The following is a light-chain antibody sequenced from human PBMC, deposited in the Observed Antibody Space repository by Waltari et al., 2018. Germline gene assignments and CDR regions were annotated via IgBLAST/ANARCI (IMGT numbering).Light chain of an antibody. CDR1: SPNIGKNT. CDR3: ATWDDSLNGPV. CDR2: IND. J-gene: IGLJ2*01. Sequence: QSVLTQPPSASGAPGQRVSIPCSGSSPNIGKNTVNWYQHLQGAAPKLLIFINDQRPSGVPDRFSGSKSGTSASLAINGLQSDDAADYYCATWDDSLNGPVFGGGTTVSVL. V-gene: IGLV1-44*01.